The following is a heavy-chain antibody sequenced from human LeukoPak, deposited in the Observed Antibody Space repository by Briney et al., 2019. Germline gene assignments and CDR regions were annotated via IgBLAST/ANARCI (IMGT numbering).Heavy chain of an antibody. D-gene: IGHD6-19*01. CDR2: ISAYNGNT. Sequence: GASVKVSCKASGYTFTSYGISWVRQVPGQGLEWMGWISAYNGNTNYAQKLQGRVTMTTDTSTSTAYMELRSLRSDDTAVYYCARDASIRIIAVAGRGPGYWGQGTLVTVSS. V-gene: IGHV1-18*01. CDR3: ARDASIRIIAVAGRGPGY. CDR1: GYTFTSYG. J-gene: IGHJ4*02.